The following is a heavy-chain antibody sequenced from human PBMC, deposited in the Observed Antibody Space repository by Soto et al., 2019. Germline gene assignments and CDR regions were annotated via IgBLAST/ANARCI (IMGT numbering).Heavy chain of an antibody. V-gene: IGHV1-2*02. CDR2: IDPRSGAS. J-gene: IGHJ4*02. D-gene: IGHD3-10*01. CDR1: GYPFTDLY. CDR3: ARENYGPLDD. Sequence: QVQLVQSGADVKRPGASVRVSCKPSGYPFTDLYIHWVRLAPGLGLEWMGWIDPRSGASRKTQKFQGRFTLTRDTSTSTVYMELFSLRSDDTALYYCARENYGPLDDWGQGTMVTVSS.